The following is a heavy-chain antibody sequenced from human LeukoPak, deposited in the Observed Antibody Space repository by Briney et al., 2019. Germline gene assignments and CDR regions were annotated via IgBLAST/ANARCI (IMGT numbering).Heavy chain of an antibody. V-gene: IGHV3-48*01. D-gene: IGHD3-9*01. CDR1: GFNFNVYS. Sequence: GGSLRLSCAASGFNFNVYSMNWVRQAPGKGLEWISYITSNLVTIHYADSVRGRFTISRDNAQNSLYLHMSSLRVEDTAVYFCARSTDWYADYWGQGTRVTVSS. CDR3: ARSTDWYADY. J-gene: IGHJ4*02. CDR2: ITSNLVTI.